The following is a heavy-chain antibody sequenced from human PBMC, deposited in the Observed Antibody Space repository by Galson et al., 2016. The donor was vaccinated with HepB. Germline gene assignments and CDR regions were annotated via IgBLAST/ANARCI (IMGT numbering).Heavy chain of an antibody. J-gene: IGHJ3*02. Sequence: PALVKPTQTLTLTCTLSGFSHSTSGMSVSWIRQPPGKALEWVARIDWDDDKYYSTSLRSRLTISKDASKNQVVLTMTNMDPVDTATYYCARPYCTGAGCYYDAFDIWGQGTMVTVSS. CDR3: ARPYCTGAGCYYDAFDI. V-gene: IGHV2-70*10. CDR2: IDWDDDK. CDR1: GFSHSTSGMS. D-gene: IGHD2-8*02.